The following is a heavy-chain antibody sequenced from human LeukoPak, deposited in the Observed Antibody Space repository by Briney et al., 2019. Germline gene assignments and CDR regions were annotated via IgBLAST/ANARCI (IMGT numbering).Heavy chain of an antibody. J-gene: IGHJ3*01. Sequence: PGGSLRLSCAASGFIFSTYWMTWVRQAPGKGLEWVAVIWFDGSNKNYADSVKGRFTISRDNSKNTLYLQMNSLRAEDTAVYYCARNSAGLVNAFDLWGQGTMVTVSS. CDR2: IWFDGSNK. D-gene: IGHD3/OR15-3a*01. CDR1: GFIFSTYW. CDR3: ARNSAGLVNAFDL. V-gene: IGHV3-33*08.